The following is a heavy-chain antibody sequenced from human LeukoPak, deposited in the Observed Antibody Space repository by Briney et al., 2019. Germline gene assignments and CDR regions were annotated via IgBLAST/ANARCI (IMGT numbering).Heavy chain of an antibody. CDR2: IYNSGGT. J-gene: IGHJ6*03. V-gene: IGHV4-4*09. Sequence: NSSETLSLTCTVSGDSVGSYYWSWVRQPPGKRLEWLGYIYNSGGTNYNPSLNGRVTISVDTSKSQFSLNLSSVTAADTAVYYCARRHHYYYYMDVWGKGTTVTVSS. CDR1: GDSVGSYY. CDR3: ARRHHYYYYMDV.